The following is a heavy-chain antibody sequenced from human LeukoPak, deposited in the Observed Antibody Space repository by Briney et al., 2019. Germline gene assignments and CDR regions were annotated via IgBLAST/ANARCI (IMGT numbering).Heavy chain of an antibody. CDR3: ARYHQPSGPNWLDR. V-gene: IGHV4-59*01. D-gene: IGHD2-15*01. Sequence: SETLSLTCTVSGGSISTYFWTWIRQFPGKGQEWIGYIYYTGTTSYNPSLKSRVTISVDTSKNQFSLSLSSVTAADTAVYYCARYHQPSGPNWLDRWGQGTLVTVSS. J-gene: IGHJ5*02. CDR1: GGSISTYF. CDR2: IYYTGTT.